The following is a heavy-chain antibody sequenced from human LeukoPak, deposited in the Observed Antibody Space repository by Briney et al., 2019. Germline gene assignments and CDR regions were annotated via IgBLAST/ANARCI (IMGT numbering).Heavy chain of an antibody. Sequence: SETLSLTCTDSGGSISSYYWSWIRQPPGKGLEWIGYIYYSGRTNYNPSLKSRVTISVDTSKNQFSLKLSSVTAADTAVYYCARGSDSGSYYFDYWGQGTLVTVSS. CDR3: ARGSDSGSYYFDY. D-gene: IGHD3-10*01. J-gene: IGHJ4*02. V-gene: IGHV4-59*01. CDR2: IYYSGRT. CDR1: GGSISSYY.